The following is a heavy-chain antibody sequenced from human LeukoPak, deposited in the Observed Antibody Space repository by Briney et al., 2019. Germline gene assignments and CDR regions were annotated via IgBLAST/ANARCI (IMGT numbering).Heavy chain of an antibody. J-gene: IGHJ6*03. Sequence: ASEKVSCKASGGTFSSYAISWVRQAPGQGLEWMGGIIPIFGTANYAQKFQGRVTITTDESTSTAYMELSSLRSEDTAVYYCARDFGIAMGAYYYYYMDVWDKGTTVTVSS. V-gene: IGHV1-69*05. D-gene: IGHD5-18*01. CDR2: IIPIFGTA. CDR1: GGTFSSYA. CDR3: ARDFGIAMGAYYYYYMDV.